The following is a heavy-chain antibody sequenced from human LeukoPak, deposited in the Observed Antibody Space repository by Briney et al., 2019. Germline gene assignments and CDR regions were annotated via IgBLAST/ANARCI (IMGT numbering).Heavy chain of an antibody. CDR1: GGSISGRSYY. CDR3: ARHDCSSTSCYADY. J-gene: IGHJ4*02. Sequence: SETLSLTCTVSGGSISGRSYYWGWIRQPPGKGLEWIGTIYYSGSTYYNPSLKSRVTISVDTSKNQFSLKLSSVTAADTAVYYCARHDCSSTSCYADYWGQGTLVTVSS. V-gene: IGHV4-39*01. D-gene: IGHD2-2*01. CDR2: IYYSGST.